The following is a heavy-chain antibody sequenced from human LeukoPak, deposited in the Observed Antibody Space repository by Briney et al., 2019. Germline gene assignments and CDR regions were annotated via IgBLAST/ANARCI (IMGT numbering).Heavy chain of an antibody. D-gene: IGHD3-3*01. CDR2: IRAYNGNT. Sequence: ASVKVSCKASGYTFTSYGISWVRQAPGQGLEWMGWIRAYNGNTNYAQKLQGRVTMTTDTSTSTAYMELRSLRSDDTAVYYCARNHYDFWSGYLTTGDYWGQGTLVTVSS. J-gene: IGHJ4*02. CDR3: ARNHYDFWSGYLTTGDY. CDR1: GYTFTSYG. V-gene: IGHV1-18*01.